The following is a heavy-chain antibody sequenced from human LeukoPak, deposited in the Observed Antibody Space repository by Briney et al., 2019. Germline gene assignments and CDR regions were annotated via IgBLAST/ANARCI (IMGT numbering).Heavy chain of an antibody. CDR2: IKQDGSAK. D-gene: IGHD3-10*02. CDR1: GFTFRSYW. CDR3: AELGITMIGGV. J-gene: IGHJ6*04. V-gene: IGHV3-7*01. Sequence: GGSLRLSCAASGFTFRSYWMSWVRQAPGKGLDWVANIKQDGSAKNYVDSVKGRFTISRDNAKNSLYLQMNSLRAEDTAVYYCAELGITMIGGVWGKGTTVTISS.